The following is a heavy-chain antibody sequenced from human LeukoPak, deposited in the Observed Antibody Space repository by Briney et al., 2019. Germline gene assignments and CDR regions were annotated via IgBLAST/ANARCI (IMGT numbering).Heavy chain of an antibody. Sequence: GGSLRLSCAASGFTFSSYSMNWVRQAPGKGLEWVSYISSSCSTIYYAGSVKGRFTISRDNAKNSLYLQMNSLRAEDTAVYYCAKDPGYDSSGYYSYYYYYGMDVWGQGTTVTVSS. CDR2: ISSSCSTI. V-gene: IGHV3-48*01. CDR1: GFTFSSYS. J-gene: IGHJ6*02. CDR3: AKDPGYDSSGYYSYYYYYGMDV. D-gene: IGHD3-22*01.